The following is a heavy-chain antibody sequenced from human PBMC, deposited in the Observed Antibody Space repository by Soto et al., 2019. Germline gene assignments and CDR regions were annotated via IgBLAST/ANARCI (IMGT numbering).Heavy chain of an antibody. V-gene: IGHV4-59*01. CDR1: AVSISDYF. J-gene: IGHJ5*02. D-gene: IGHD1-26*01. Sequence: QVQVRESGPGLVKPSETLSLTCTVSAVSISDYFWSWLRQPPGKGLEWIGYISYSGNTNYNPSLKSRVTISGDTSKSHFSLKLRSVTAADTAVYFCARQNPWECIRPNP. CDR3: ARQNPWECIRPNP. CDR2: ISYSGNT.